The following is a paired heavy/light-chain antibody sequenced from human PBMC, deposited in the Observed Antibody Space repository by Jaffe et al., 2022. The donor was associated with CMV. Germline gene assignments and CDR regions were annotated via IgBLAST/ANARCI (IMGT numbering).Heavy chain of an antibody. V-gene: IGHV1-69*01. Sequence: QVQLVQSGAEVKKPGSSVKVSCKASGGTFSNYAISWVRQAPGQGLEWMGGINPIFGTTNYAQKFQGRVTITADESTSTSYMELSSLRSEDTAVYYCARDLRDASGSYYYYYYGVDVWGQGTAVTVSS. J-gene: IGHJ6*02. CDR2: INPIFGTT. D-gene: IGHD3-10*01. CDR1: GGTFSNYA. CDR3: ARDLRDASGSYYYYYYGVDV.
Light chain of an antibody. V-gene: IGLV2-14*03. J-gene: IGLJ2*01. CDR2: DVS. Sequence: QSALTQPASVSGSPGQSITISCTGTSSDVGGYNYVSWYQQHPGKAPKLMIYDVSNRPSGVSNRFSGSKSGNTASLTISGLQAEDEADYHCSSYTSSNTLYVVFGGGTKLTVL. CDR3: SSYTSSNTLYVV. CDR1: SSDVGGYNY.